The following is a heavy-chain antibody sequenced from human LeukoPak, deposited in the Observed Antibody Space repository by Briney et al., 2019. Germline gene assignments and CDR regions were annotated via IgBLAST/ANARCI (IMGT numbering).Heavy chain of an antibody. D-gene: IGHD3-10*01. CDR1: GFTFSVHT. V-gene: IGHV3-30*02. J-gene: IGHJ2*01. CDR2: IRYDGSNQ. Sequence: GGSLRLSCAASGFTFSVHTMHWVGQAPRKGLEWVACIRYDGSNQDYADSVRGRFTISRDNSRNTLYLHMNSLRADDMAVYFCAKALWTGGLGESFDLWGRGTLVTVSA. CDR3: AKALWTGGLGESFDL.